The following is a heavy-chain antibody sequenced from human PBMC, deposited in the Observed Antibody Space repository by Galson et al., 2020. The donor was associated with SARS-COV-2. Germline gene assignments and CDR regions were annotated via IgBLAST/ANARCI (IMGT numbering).Heavy chain of an antibody. D-gene: IGHD3-9*01. J-gene: IGHJ6*02. CDR2: ISYDGSNK. V-gene: IGHV3-30*18. Sequence: GESLKISCAASGFTFSSYGMHWVRQAPGKGLEWVAVISYDGSNKYYADSVKGRFTISRDNSKNTLYLQMNSLRAEDTAVYYCAKGLAIFRYYYYYGMDVWGQGTTVTVSS. CDR1: GFTFSSYG. CDR3: AKGLAIFRYYYYYGMDV.